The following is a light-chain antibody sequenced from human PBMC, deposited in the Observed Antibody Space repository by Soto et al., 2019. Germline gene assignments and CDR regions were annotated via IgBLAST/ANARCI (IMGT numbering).Light chain of an antibody. J-gene: IGKJ1*01. CDR3: QQYSSYPRT. V-gene: IGKV1-16*01. CDR1: QGISNN. CDR2: AAS. Sequence: DIQMPQSPSSLSASVGDRVTITCRASQGISNNLDWFQQRPGKAPKSLFYAASSLQSGVPSRFSGSGSGTYFTLTISSLQPEDFATYYCQQYSSYPRTFGQGTKVEIK.